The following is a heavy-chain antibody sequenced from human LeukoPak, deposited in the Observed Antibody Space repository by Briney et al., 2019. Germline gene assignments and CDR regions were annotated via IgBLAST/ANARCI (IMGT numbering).Heavy chain of an antibody. CDR2: INPNSGGT. J-gene: IGHJ4*02. CDR1: GYTFAGYY. CDR3: ARVAWELFPYDY. Sequence: ASVKVSCKASGYTFAGYYMHWVRQAPGQGLEWMGWINPNSGGTNYAQKFQGRVTMTRDTSISTAYMELSRLRSDDTAVYYCARVAWELFPYDYWGQGTLVTVSS. D-gene: IGHD1-26*01. V-gene: IGHV1-2*02.